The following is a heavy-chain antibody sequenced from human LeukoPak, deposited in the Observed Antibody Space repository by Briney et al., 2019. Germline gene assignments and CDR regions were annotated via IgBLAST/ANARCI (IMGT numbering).Heavy chain of an antibody. CDR2: IIPIVGTT. CDR1: GGTFSSYA. J-gene: IGHJ4*02. V-gene: IGHV1-69*13. D-gene: IGHD3-22*01. CDR3: ARGGYYYDSSGYSHLPDY. Sequence: SVTVSCKASGGTFSSYAFSWVRQAPGQGLEWMGGIIPIVGTTNYAQMFQGRVTITADESTSTAYMELSSLRSEDTAVYYCARGGYYYDSSGYSHLPDYWGQGTLVTVSA.